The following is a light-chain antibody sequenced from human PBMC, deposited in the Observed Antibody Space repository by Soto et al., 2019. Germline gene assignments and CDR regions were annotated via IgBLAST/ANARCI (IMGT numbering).Light chain of an antibody. CDR2: AAS. V-gene: IGKV1-9*01. CDR1: QGMSTY. J-gene: IGKJ4*01. Sequence: DIQLTQSPSFLSASVGDTVTITCRASQGMSTYLAGYQQKPGKVPKLLIRAASTLQSGVPQRFSGGGSGTEFTLTISTLQPDDSGIYYCQQLNGYQLAFGGGTNVEIK. CDR3: QQLNGYQLA.